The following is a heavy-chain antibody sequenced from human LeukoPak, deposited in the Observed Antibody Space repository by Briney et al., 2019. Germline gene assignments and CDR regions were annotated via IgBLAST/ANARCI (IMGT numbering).Heavy chain of an antibody. J-gene: IGHJ4*02. CDR3: VRLRRNSDRNDYYYFYDY. Sequence: GGSLRLSCAASGLTFSDYSINWVRQAPGKGLEWVSSINPTSTSIYYADAVKGRFTISRDNARSSLYLQMNSLRAEDTAVYYCVRLRRNSDRNDYYYFYDYWGQGILVTVSS. CDR1: GLTFSDYS. V-gene: IGHV3-21*01. D-gene: IGHD3-22*01. CDR2: INPTSTSI.